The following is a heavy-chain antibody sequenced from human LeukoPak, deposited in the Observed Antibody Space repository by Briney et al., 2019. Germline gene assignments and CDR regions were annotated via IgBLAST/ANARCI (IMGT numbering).Heavy chain of an antibody. J-gene: IGHJ4*02. CDR2: ISSSSSYI. Sequence: PGGSLRLFCAASGFTFSSYSMNWVRQAPGKGLEWVSSISSSSSYIYYADSVKGRFTISRDNAKNSLYLQMNSLRAEDTAVYYCTRAVAADDFSPGYWGQGTLLTVSS. CDR1: GFTFSSYS. V-gene: IGHV3-21*01. CDR3: TRAVAADDFSPGY. D-gene: IGHD3/OR15-3a*01.